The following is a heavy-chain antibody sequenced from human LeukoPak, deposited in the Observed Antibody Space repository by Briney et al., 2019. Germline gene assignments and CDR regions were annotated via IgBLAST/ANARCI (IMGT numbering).Heavy chain of an antibody. CDR1: GFTFSRYA. J-gene: IGHJ4*02. Sequence: PGGSLRLSCATSGFTFSRYAMYWVRQAPGKGLEYVSGISSNGGSTYYANSVKGRFTISRDNSKNTLYLQMGSLRAEDMAVYYCAGGNTIFGVVYYYFDYWGQGTLVTVSS. CDR3: AGGNTIFGVVYYYFDY. CDR2: ISSNGGST. D-gene: IGHD3-3*01. V-gene: IGHV3-64*01.